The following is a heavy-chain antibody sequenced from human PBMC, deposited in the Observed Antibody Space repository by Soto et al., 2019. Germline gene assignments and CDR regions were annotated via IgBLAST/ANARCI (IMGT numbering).Heavy chain of an antibody. V-gene: IGHV1-69*01. D-gene: IGHD3-10*01. J-gene: IGHJ4*02. Sequence: QVQLVQSGAEVKKPGSSVKVSCEASGGTFSSYAISWVRQAPGQGLEWMGGIIPIFGTANYAQKFQGRVTITADESTSTAYMELSSLRSEDTAVYYCARGGPLYYYGSGSYDPFDYWGQGTLVTVSS. CDR3: ARGGPLYYYGSGSYDPFDY. CDR2: IIPIFGTA. CDR1: GGTFSSYA.